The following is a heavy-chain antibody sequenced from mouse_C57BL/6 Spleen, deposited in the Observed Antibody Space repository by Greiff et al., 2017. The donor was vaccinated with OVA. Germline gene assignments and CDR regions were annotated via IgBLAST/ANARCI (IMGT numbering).Heavy chain of an antibody. J-gene: IGHJ2*01. CDR2: ISSGSSTI. D-gene: IGHD1-1*01. CDR1: GFTFSDYG. V-gene: IGHV5-17*01. CDR3: AKNLITTVVAPFDY. Sequence: EVQLVESGGGLVKPGGSLKLSCAASGFTFSDYGMHWVRQAPEKGLEWVAYISSGSSTIYYADTVKGRFTISRDNAKNTLFLQMTSLRSEDTAMYYCAKNLITTVVAPFDYWGQGTTLTVSS.